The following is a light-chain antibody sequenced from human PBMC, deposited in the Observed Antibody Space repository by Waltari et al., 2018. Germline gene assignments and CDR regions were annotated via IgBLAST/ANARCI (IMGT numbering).Light chain of an antibody. V-gene: IGKV1-12*01. CDR1: QMICNA. J-gene: IGKJ5*01. Sequence: TWRAGQMICNALAWYQQKPGEAPKLLIPSASTLESGVPARFSGSCSGTDFTLTITSVQPEYFATYYCKQANSVPLTFGQGTRLEMK. CDR3: KQANSVPLT. CDR2: SAS.